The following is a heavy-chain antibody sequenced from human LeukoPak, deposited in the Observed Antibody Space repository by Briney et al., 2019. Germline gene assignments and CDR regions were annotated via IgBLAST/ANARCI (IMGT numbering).Heavy chain of an antibody. CDR2: GYYSGNT. D-gene: IGHD4-11*01. CDR3: ARQYSDWTYYFDF. V-gene: IGHV4-39*01. Sequence: RSSETLSLTCTVSGGSISSVSYYWGWIRQPPGKGLEWIGSGYYSGNTYYNPSLKSRVSISVDTSKNQFSLKLSSVTAADTAVYYCARQYSDWTYYFDFWGQGTLVTVSS. J-gene: IGHJ4*02. CDR1: GGSISSVSYY.